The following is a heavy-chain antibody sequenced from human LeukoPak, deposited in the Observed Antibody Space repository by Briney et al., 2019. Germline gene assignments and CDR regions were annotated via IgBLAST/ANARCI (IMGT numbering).Heavy chain of an antibody. D-gene: IGHD6-13*01. Sequence: GGSLRLSCAASGFTFSSYAMSWVRQAPGKGLEWVSAISGSGGSTYYADSVKGRFTISRDNAKNSLYLQMNSLRAEDTAVYYCARSLKGNSSSWYAYYYYYGMDVWGQGTTVTVSS. V-gene: IGHV3-23*01. CDR2: ISGSGGST. CDR1: GFTFSSYA. CDR3: ARSLKGNSSSWYAYYYYYGMDV. J-gene: IGHJ6*02.